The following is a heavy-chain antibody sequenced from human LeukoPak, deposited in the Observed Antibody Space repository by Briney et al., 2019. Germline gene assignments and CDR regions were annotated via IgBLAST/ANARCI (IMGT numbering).Heavy chain of an antibody. V-gene: IGHV4-59*08. J-gene: IGHJ4*02. CDR2: IYYSGST. D-gene: IGHD3-22*01. CDR1: GGSISSYY. CDR3: ARHSTMMHVES. Sequence: SETLSLTCTVSGGSISSYYWSWIRQPPGKGLEWIGYIYYSGSTNYNPSLKSRVTISVDTSKNQFSLKLSSVTAADTAVYYCARHSTMMHVESWGQGTLVTVSS.